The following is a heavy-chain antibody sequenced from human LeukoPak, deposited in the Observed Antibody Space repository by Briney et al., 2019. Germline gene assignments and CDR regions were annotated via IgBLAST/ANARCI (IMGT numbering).Heavy chain of an antibody. J-gene: IGHJ3*02. Sequence: QPGGSLRLSCAASGFTVSTNYMSWVRQAPGKKLEWVSDIYSDGSTFYADSVKGRFTISRDNSKNTLYLQMNSLRAEDTAVYHCAKDRGITIFGVVNDAFDIWGQGTMVTVSS. CDR1: GFTVSTNY. D-gene: IGHD3-3*01. V-gene: IGHV3-53*01. CDR2: IYSDGST. CDR3: AKDRGITIFGVVNDAFDI.